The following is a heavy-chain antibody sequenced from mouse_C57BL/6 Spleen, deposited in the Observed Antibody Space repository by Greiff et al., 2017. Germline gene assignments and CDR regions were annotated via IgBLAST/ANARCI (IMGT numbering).Heavy chain of an antibody. J-gene: IGHJ4*01. D-gene: IGHD4-1*02. CDR3: ASSTERGYYAMDY. CDR1: GYTFTSYW. V-gene: IGHV1-52*01. Sequence: QVQLQQSGAELVRPGSSVKLSCKASGYTFTSYWMHWVKQRPIQGLEWIGNIDPSDSETHYNQKFKDKATLTVDKSSSTAYMQRSSLTSEDSAVYYCASSTERGYYAMDYWGQGTSVTVSS. CDR2: IDPSDSET.